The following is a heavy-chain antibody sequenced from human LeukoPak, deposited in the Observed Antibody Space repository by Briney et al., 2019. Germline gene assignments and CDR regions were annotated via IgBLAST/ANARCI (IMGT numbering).Heavy chain of an antibody. CDR1: GFTFSDYY. CDR2: ISSSGSTI. D-gene: IGHD1-26*01. CDR3: ARDEGATSGSYPLDY. Sequence: GGSLRLSCAASGFTFSDYYMSWIRQAPGKGLEWVSYISSSGSTIYYADSVKGRFTISRDNAKNSLYPQMNSLRAEDTAVYYCARDEGATSGSYPLDYWGQGTLVTVSS. J-gene: IGHJ4*02. V-gene: IGHV3-11*01.